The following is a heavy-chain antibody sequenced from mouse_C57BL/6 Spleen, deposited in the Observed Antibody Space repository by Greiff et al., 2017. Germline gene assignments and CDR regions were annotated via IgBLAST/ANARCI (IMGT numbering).Heavy chain of an antibody. J-gene: IGHJ2*01. D-gene: IGHD2-5*01. CDR2: IYPRSGNT. Sequence: QVQLQQSGAELARPGASVTLSCKASGYTFTSYGISWVKQRTGQGLEWIGEIYPRSGNTYYNEKFKGKAILTADKSSSTAYMELRSLTSEDSAVYYCAREGADYSNFDYWGQGTTLTVSA. CDR1: GYTFTSYG. CDR3: AREGADYSNFDY. V-gene: IGHV1-81*01.